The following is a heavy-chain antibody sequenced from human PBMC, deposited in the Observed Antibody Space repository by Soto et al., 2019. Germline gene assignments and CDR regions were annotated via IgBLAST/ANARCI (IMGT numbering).Heavy chain of an antibody. CDR1: GFTVSSNY. J-gene: IGHJ6*02. CDR3: ARDTSRRIAVAGEGGDYYGMDV. Sequence: EVQLVETGGGLIQPGGSLRLSCAASGFTVSSNYMSWVRQAPGKGLEWVSVIYSGGSTYYADSVKGRFTISRDNSKNTLYLQMNSLRAEDTAVYYCARDTSRRIAVAGEGGDYYGMDVWGQGTTVTVSS. V-gene: IGHV3-53*02. CDR2: IYSGGST. D-gene: IGHD6-19*01.